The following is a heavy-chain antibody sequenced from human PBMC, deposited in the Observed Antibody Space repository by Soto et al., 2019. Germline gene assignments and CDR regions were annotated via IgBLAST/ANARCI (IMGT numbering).Heavy chain of an antibody. CDR2: IVVGSGNT. D-gene: IGHD5-12*01. CDR3: AAVRRDGYNYYYYGMDV. J-gene: IGHJ6*02. V-gene: IGHV1-58*01. CDR1: GFTFTTSA. Sequence: GASGKVSCKASGFTFTTSAVQWVRQARGQRLGWIGWIVVGSGNTNYAQKFQERVTITRDMSTSTAYMELSSLRSEDTAVYYCAAVRRDGYNYYYYGMDVWGQGTTVTVSS.